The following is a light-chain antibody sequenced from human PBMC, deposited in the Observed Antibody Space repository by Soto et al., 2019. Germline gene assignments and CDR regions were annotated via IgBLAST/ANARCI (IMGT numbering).Light chain of an antibody. V-gene: IGLV2-14*01. CDR3: SSYTSSSTRV. J-gene: IGLJ1*01. Sequence: QSALTQPASVSGSPGQSITISCTGTSSDVGGYNNVSWYQKHPGKAPKLMIYDVSNRPSGVSNRFSGSKSGNTASLTISGLQAEDEADYYCSSYTSSSTRVFGTGTKVTVL. CDR2: DVS. CDR1: SSDVGGYNN.